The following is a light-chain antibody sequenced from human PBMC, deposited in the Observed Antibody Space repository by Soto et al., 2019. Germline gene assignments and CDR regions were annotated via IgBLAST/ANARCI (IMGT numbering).Light chain of an antibody. Sequence: DIQMTQSPSTLSASVGDRVTITCRASQSISSWLAWYQQKPGKAPKLLIYKASSLESGVPSRFSGSGSGTAFPLTISRLQPDDSGTYNSQHYNSYPWTFGQRTKVEIK. CDR3: QHYNSYPWT. CDR1: QSISSW. CDR2: KAS. J-gene: IGKJ1*01. V-gene: IGKV1-5*03.